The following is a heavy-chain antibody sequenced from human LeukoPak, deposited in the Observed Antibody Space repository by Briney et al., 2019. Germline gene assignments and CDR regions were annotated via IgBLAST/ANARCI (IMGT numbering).Heavy chain of an antibody. CDR1: GDSFSSNSAA. CDR2: TYYRSKWYN. V-gene: IGHV6-1*01. Sequence: SQTLSLTCAISGDSFSSNSAAWNWIRQSPSRGLEWLGRTYYRSKWYNDYAVSVKSRITINPDTSKNQFSLQLNSVTPEDTAVYYCARDFKYSSGWYDGGKYYMDVWGKGTTVTISS. CDR3: ARDFKYSSGWYDGGKYYMDV. D-gene: IGHD6-19*01. J-gene: IGHJ6*03.